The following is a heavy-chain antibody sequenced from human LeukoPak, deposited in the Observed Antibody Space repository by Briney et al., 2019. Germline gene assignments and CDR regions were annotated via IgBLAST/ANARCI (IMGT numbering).Heavy chain of an antibody. Sequence: PGGSLRLSCAASGFTFSSYSMNCVRQAPGKGLEWVSSISSSSSYIYYADSVKGRFTISRDNAKNSLYLQMNSLRAEDTAVYYCARESYDSSGYYRGGYYFDYWGQGTLVTVSS. CDR3: ARESYDSSGYYRGGYYFDY. CDR1: GFTFSSYS. J-gene: IGHJ4*02. D-gene: IGHD3-22*01. CDR2: ISSSSSYI. V-gene: IGHV3-21*01.